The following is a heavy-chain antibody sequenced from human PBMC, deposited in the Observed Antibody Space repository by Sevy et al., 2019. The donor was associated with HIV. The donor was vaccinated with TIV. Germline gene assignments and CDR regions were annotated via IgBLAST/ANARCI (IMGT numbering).Heavy chain of an antibody. CDR1: GFTFSSYA. D-gene: IGHD2-15*01. V-gene: IGHV3-23*01. CDR3: AKSLGGYCSGGSCYSRLYYYYYMDV. Sequence: GGSLRLSCAASGFTFSSYAMSWVRQAPGKGLEWVSAISGSGGSTYYADSVKGRFTISRDNSKNTLYLQMNSLRAEDRAVYYCAKSLGGYCSGGSCYSRLYYYYYMDVWGKGTTVTVS. J-gene: IGHJ6*03. CDR2: ISGSGGST.